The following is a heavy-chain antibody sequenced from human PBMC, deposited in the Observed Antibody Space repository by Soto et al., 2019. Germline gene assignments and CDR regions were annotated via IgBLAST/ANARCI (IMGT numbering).Heavy chain of an antibody. J-gene: IGHJ6*02. V-gene: IGHV4-39*02. Sequence: SETLSLTCTVSGGSISSSSYYWGWIRQPQGKGLEWIGSIYYSGSTYYNPSLKSRVTISVDTSKNQFSLKLSSVTAADTGVYYCARESLRPELGWFGELSGYYGMDVWGQGTTVTVSS. CDR1: GGSISSSSYY. CDR3: ARESLRPELGWFGELSGYYGMDV. CDR2: IYYSGST. D-gene: IGHD3-10*01.